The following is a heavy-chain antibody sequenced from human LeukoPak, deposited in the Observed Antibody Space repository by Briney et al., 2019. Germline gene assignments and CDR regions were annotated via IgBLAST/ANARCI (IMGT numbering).Heavy chain of an antibody. CDR3: ASPGHLGYGLDY. J-gene: IGHJ4*02. D-gene: IGHD5-18*01. V-gene: IGHV3-21*01. CDR2: ISSSSSYI. Sequence: GGSLRLSWAASGFTFSSYSMNWVRQAPAKGLEWVSSISSSSSYIYYADSVKGRFTISRDNAKNTLYLQMNSLSAEDTAVYYCASPGHLGYGLDYWGQGTLVTVSS. CDR1: GFTFSSYS.